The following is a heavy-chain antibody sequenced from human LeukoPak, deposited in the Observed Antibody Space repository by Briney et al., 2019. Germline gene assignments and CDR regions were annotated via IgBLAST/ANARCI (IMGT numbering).Heavy chain of an antibody. D-gene: IGHD3-3*01. CDR1: GDSVSSNGAS. Sequence: SQTLSLTFAISGDSVSSNGASWNWIRQSPSRGLEWLGRTYYRSQQWHSDYAPSVKGRITLNPDTSKNQFSLQLNSVTPEDTAVYYCGRETDFGVVTNWGQGTLVTASS. J-gene: IGHJ4*02. CDR3: GRETDFGVVTN. V-gene: IGHV6-1*01. CDR2: TYYRSQQWHS.